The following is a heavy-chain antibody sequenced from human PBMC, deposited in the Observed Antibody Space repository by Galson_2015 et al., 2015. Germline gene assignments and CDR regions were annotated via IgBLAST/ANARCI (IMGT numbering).Heavy chain of an antibody. J-gene: IGHJ6*02. CDR2: ISYDGSNK. V-gene: IGHV3-30*03. CDR1: GFTFSSYG. D-gene: IGHD4-11*01. CDR3: AREGSNYGADYYYYYGMDV. Sequence: SLRLSCAASGFTFSSYGMHWVRQAPGKGLEWVAVISYDGSNKYYADSVKGRFTISRDNSKNTLYLQMNSLRAEDTAVYYCAREGSNYGADYYYYYGMDVWGQGTTVTVSS.